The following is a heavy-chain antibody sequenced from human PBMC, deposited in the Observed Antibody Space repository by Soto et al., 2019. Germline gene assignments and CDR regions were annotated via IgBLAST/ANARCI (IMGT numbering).Heavy chain of an antibody. D-gene: IGHD1-26*01. CDR1: GFTFSSYA. Sequence: EVQLLESGGGLVQPGGSLRLSCAASGFTFSSYAMRWVRQAPGKGLEWVSAISGSGGSTYYADSVKGRFTISRDNSKNSMYLQMNSLRAEDTAVYYCARRGPGTYFDYWGQGTLVTVSS. J-gene: IGHJ4*02. V-gene: IGHV3-23*01. CDR3: ARRGPGTYFDY. CDR2: ISGSGGST.